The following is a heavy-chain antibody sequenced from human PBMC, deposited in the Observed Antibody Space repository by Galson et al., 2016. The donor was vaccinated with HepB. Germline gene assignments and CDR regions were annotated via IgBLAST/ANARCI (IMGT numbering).Heavy chain of an antibody. J-gene: IGHJ4*02. Sequence: SVKVSCKASGFTFSRSAVQWVRQARGQRLEWIGWIAVGAGNTNYAQKFQGRVTITRDMSTSTVYMELSSLRSEDTAVYYCAAGPAWNDDFDYFDYWGQGTLVTVSS. CDR3: AAGPAWNDDFDYFDY. D-gene: IGHD1-1*01. V-gene: IGHV1-58*01. CDR2: IAVGAGNT. CDR1: GFTFSRSA.